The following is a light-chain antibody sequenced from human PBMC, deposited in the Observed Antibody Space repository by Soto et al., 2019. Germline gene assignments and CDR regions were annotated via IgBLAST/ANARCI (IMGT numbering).Light chain of an antibody. V-gene: IGLV2-11*01. Sequence: QSVLTQPRSASGSPGQSVTLSCTGTSSDVGGYNYVSWYQQHPGKAPKLMIYDVSKRPSGVPDRFSGSKSGNTASLTISGLQAEDEADYYCCSYAGSYTFPYVFGTGTKVTVL. J-gene: IGLJ1*01. CDR2: DVS. CDR3: CSYAGSYTFPYV. CDR1: SSDVGGYNY.